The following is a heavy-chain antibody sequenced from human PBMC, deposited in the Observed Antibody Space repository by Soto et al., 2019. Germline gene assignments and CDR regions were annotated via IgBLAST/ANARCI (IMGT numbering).Heavy chain of an antibody. Sequence: EVQLVESGGDLVQPGGSLRLSCEASGFTFSSNWMHWVRQGPGKGLVWVSRMNPDGSTRGYADSVKGRFTISRDNARKTVFLQKSSLRAEDTAVYYWARGGEVGVGHYYLNDSWGQGTLVTVSS. CDR3: ARGGEVGVGHYYLNDS. CDR2: MNPDGSTR. V-gene: IGHV3-74*01. CDR1: GFTFSSNW. D-gene: IGHD2-21*01. J-gene: IGHJ4*02.